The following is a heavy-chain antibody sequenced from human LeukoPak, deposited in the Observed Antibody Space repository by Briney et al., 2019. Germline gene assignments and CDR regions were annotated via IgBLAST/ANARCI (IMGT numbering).Heavy chain of an antibody. CDR3: ARDQGAAGDY. CDR1: GFTVSSYW. J-gene: IGHJ4*02. V-gene: IGHV3-7*01. CDR2: INEDGSEK. Sequence: GGSLRLSCVGSGFTVSSYWMTWVRQAPGKGLEWVANINEDGSEKFYVDSVKGRFTISRDNAKKSVYLQMNSLIVEGTGLYYCARDQGAAGDYWGQGTLVTVSS. D-gene: IGHD6-13*01.